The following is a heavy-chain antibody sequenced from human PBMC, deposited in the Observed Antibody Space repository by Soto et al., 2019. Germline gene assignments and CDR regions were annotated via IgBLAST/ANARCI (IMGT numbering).Heavy chain of an antibody. V-gene: IGHV4-4*02. CDR2: IYHSGST. J-gene: IGHJ5*02. Sequence: QVQLRESGPGLVKPSGTLSLTCAVSGGSISSSNWWSWVRQPPGKGLEWIGEIYHSGSTNYNPSLKSRVTISVDKSKHQFSLKLSSVTAADTAVYYCASFPMYSSGPRPNWFDPWGQGTLVNFSS. D-gene: IGHD6-19*01. CDR3: ASFPMYSSGPRPNWFDP. CDR1: GGSISSSNW.